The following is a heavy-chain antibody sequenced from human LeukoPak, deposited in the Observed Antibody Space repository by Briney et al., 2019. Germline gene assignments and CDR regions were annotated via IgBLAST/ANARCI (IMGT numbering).Heavy chain of an antibody. Sequence: PSETLSLTCAVSGYSISSGYSWGWIRQPPGKGREWIGSIYHRGTTHYNPSLKSRITISVDTSKNKFSLKLNSVTAADAAVYYCARNGTNNYFDYWGQGTLVTASS. CDR2: IYHRGTT. CDR1: GYSISSGYS. J-gene: IGHJ4*02. CDR3: ARNGTNNYFDY. D-gene: IGHD2-2*01. V-gene: IGHV4-38-2*01.